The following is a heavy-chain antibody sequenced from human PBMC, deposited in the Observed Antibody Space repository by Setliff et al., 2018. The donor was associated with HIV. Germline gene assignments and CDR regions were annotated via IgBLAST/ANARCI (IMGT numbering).Heavy chain of an antibody. D-gene: IGHD6-19*01. V-gene: IGHV1-46*01. CDR3: ARGSLLVAGTLEDWDSFDV. CDR2: IIPIFGTA. Sequence: ASVKVSCKASGYTFTSYYMHWVRQAPGQGLEWMGGIIPIFGTANYAQKFQDRVAMTTDTSTSTAYMELTSLRSDDTAMYFCARGSLLVAGTLEDWDSFDVWGQGTMVTVS. CDR1: GYTFTSYY. J-gene: IGHJ3*01.